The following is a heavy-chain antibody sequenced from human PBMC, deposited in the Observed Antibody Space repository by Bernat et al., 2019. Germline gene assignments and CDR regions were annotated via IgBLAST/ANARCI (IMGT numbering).Heavy chain of an antibody. CDR3: VRNVGGSFDI. CDR1: GYTLTDYY. J-gene: IGHJ3*02. CDR2: IKPSGGGT. V-gene: IGHV1-46*03. Sequence: QVQLMQSGAEVKPPGASVKLSCKASGYTLTDYYIYWVRQAPGQGLECMGMIKPSGGGTRFAQKFQGRVTMTRDTSTSTVYMEVNSLRPEDTAVYYCVRNVGGSFDIWGQGTMVTVSS.